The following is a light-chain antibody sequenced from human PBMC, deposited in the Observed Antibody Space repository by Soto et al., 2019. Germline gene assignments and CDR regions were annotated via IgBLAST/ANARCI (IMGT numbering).Light chain of an antibody. V-gene: IGLV1-44*01. Sequence: QSVLTQPPSVSGTPGQTVTISCSGSSSNIGSKSVQWYQQLPETAPKLLIYSNNQRPSGAPDRFSGSKSGTSASLAISGLQSEDEAHYYCGAWDDTLNVLVFGGGTKVTVL. CDR3: GAWDDTLNVLV. CDR1: SSNIGSKS. J-gene: IGLJ2*01. CDR2: SNN.